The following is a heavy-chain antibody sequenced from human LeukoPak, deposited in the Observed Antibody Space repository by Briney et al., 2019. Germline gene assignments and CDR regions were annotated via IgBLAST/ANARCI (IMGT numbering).Heavy chain of an antibody. CDR3: ARADSSSWYTWDYYYMDV. J-gene: IGHJ6*03. D-gene: IGHD6-13*01. CDR2: ISSSSSTI. Sequence: GGSLRLSCAASGFTFSSYSMNWVRQAPGKGLEWVSFISSSSSTIYYADSVKGRFTISRDNAKNSLYLQMNSLRAEDTAVYYCARADSSSWYTWDYYYMDVWGKGTTVTVSS. V-gene: IGHV3-48*01. CDR1: GFTFSSYS.